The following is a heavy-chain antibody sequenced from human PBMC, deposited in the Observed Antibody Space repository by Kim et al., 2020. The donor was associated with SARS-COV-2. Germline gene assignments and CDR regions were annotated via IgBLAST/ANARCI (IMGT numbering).Heavy chain of an antibody. Sequence: SETLSLTCTVSGGSISSYYWSWIRQPPGKGLEWIGYIYYSGSTNYNPSLKSRVTISVDTSKNQFSLKLSSVTAADTAVYYCARSSGYCSGGSCYSPWGQGTLVTVSS. V-gene: IGHV4-59*01. J-gene: IGHJ5*02. CDR1: GGSISSYY. CDR3: ARSSGYCSGGSCYSP. D-gene: IGHD2-15*01. CDR2: IYYSGST.